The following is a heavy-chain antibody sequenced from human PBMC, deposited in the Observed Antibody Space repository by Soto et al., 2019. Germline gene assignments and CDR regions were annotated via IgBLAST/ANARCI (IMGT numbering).Heavy chain of an antibody. CDR3: TRIYGAGSYYYYGMDV. CDR1: GGSISSGGYY. Sequence: QVQLQESGPGLVKSSQTLSLTCTVSGGSISSGGYYWTWVRQHPGKGLEWIGYIYYSGTTYYNPSLKGRLIMSVDTSNNQFSLNLTSVTAADTTVYSCTRIYGAGSYYYYGMDVWGQGTTVTVSS. D-gene: IGHD3-10*01. CDR2: IYYSGTT. V-gene: IGHV4-31*03. J-gene: IGHJ6*02.